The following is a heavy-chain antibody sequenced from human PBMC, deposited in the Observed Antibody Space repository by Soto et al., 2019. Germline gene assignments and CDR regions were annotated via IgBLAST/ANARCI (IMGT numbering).Heavy chain of an antibody. J-gene: IGHJ5*02. D-gene: IGHD2-2*01. CDR1: GGTFSSYT. Sequence: QVQLVQSGAEVKKPGSSVKVSCKASGGTFSSYTISWVQQAPGQGLEWMGRIIPILGIANYAQKFQGRVTITADKSTSTAYMELSSLRSEDTAVYYCATGGGVVVPAAITGSNWFDPWGQGTLVTVSS. CDR3: ATGGGVVVPAAITGSNWFDP. CDR2: IIPILGIA. V-gene: IGHV1-69*02.